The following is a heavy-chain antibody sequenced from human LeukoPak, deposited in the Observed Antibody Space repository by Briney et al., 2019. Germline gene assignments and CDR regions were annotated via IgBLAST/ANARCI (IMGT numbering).Heavy chain of an antibody. V-gene: IGHV4-59*01. CDR3: ARVLVVPAAIGWFDP. CDR1: GGSISSYY. J-gene: IGHJ5*02. CDR2: IYYSGST. D-gene: IGHD2-2*02. Sequence: SETPSLTCTVSGGSISSYYWSWIRQPPGKGLEWIGYIYYSGSTNYNPSLKSRVTISVDTSKNQFSLKLSSVTAADTAVYYCARVLVVPAAIGWFDPWGQGTLVTVSS.